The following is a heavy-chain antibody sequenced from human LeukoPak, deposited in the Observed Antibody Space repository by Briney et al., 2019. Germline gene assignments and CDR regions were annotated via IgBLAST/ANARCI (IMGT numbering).Heavy chain of an antibody. Sequence: SETLSLTCTVSGGSISSYYWSWIRQPPGKGLEWIGYIYYSGSTNYNPSLKSRVTISVDTSKNQFSLKLSSVTAADTAVYYCARDGAADNWFDPWGQGTLVTVSS. CDR1: GGSISSYY. V-gene: IGHV4-59*01. CDR3: ARDGAADNWFDP. D-gene: IGHD6-13*01. CDR2: IYYSGST. J-gene: IGHJ5*02.